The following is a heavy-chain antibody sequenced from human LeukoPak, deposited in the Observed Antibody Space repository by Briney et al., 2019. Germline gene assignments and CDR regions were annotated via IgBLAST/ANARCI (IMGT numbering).Heavy chain of an antibody. V-gene: IGHV3-49*04. CDR2: IRSKAYGETA. D-gene: IGHD1-1*01. CDR3: TRDRGAYNLYDY. Sequence: GGSLRLSCAASGFIFINAWMNWVRQAPGKGLEWVGFIRSKAYGETADYAASVKGRFTISRDDSKAIAYLQMNSLKTEGTAVYHCTRDRGAYNLYDYWGQGTLVTVSS. CDR1: GFIFINAW. J-gene: IGHJ4*02.